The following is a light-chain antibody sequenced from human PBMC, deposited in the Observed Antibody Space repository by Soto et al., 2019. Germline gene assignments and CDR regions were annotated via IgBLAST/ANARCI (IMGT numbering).Light chain of an antibody. V-gene: IGKV3-15*01. J-gene: IGKJ1*01. CDR1: QSISSD. CDR2: GAS. CDR3: QQYNNWPPWT. Sequence: EVVITQSPATLSVSPGERATLSCRASQSISSDLAWYQQKPGQAPRLLIYGASTRASDIPARFSGSGSGTEFTLTISSLQSEDFAVYYCQQYNNWPPWTLGQGTKVDIK.